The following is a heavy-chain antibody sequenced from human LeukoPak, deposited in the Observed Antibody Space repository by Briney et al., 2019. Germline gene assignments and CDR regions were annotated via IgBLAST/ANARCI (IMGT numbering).Heavy chain of an antibody. CDR3: ARVRVWIQIWLGSRYYYYMDV. J-gene: IGHJ6*03. CDR2: INHSGST. D-gene: IGHD5-18*01. Sequence: SETLSLTCAVYGGSFSGYYWSWIRQPPGKGLEWIGEINHSGSTNYNPSLKSRVTISGDTSKNQFSLKLSSVTAADKAVYYCARVRVWIQIWLGSRYYYYMDVWGKGTTVTVSS. V-gene: IGHV4-34*01. CDR1: GGSFSGYY.